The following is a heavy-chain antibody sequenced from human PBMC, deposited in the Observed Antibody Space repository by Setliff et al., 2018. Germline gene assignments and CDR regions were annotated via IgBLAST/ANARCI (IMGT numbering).Heavy chain of an antibody. V-gene: IGHV3-49*04. D-gene: IGHD1-7*01. Sequence: GGSLRLSCAASGFTFGDYAITWVRQAPGKGLEWVGSIRGKPSSGTTEYAASVKGRFTISRDDSKSIAYLQMSSLKTEDTALYYCTPWTGTSRLHYWGQGTLVTVSS. CDR1: GFTFGDYA. J-gene: IGHJ4*02. CDR3: TPWTGTSRLHY. CDR2: IRGKPSSGTT.